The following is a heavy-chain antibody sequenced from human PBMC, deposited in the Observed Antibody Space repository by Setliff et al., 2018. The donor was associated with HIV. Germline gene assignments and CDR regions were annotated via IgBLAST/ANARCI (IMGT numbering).Heavy chain of an antibody. CDR3: ARDTYYDYVWGSYYYYIDV. J-gene: IGHJ6*03. D-gene: IGHD3-16*01. V-gene: IGHV3-74*01. CDR2: INSDGSST. Sequence: PGGSLRLSCAASGFTFSSYWMHWVRQAPGKGLVWVSRINSDGSSTSYGDSVKGRFAISRDNAKNTLYVQMNSLRPEDTAVYYCARDTYYDYVWGSYYYYIDVWGRGTTVTVSS. CDR1: GFTFSSYW.